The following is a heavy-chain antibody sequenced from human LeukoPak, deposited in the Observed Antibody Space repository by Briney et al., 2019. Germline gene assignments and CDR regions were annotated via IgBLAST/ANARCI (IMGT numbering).Heavy chain of an antibody. J-gene: IGHJ3*02. CDR2: IIPILGIA. CDR3: AIGACSGGSCDAGGTFDI. CDR1: GGTFSSYA. V-gene: IGHV1-69*04. D-gene: IGHD2-15*01. Sequence: GASVKVSCKASGGTFSSYAISWVRQAPGQGLEWMGKIIPILGIANYAQKFQGRVTITADKSTSTAYMELSSLRSEDTAVYCCAIGACSGGSCDAGGTFDIWGQGTMVTVSS.